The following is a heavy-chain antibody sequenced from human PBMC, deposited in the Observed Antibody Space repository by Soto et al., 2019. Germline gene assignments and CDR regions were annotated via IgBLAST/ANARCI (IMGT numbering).Heavy chain of an antibody. CDR3: AKDLWSGRGGGIDY. V-gene: IGHV3-23*01. D-gene: IGHD3-3*01. CDR2: ISGAALNT. CDR1: GFTFSSYA. J-gene: IGHJ4*02. Sequence: EVQLLDSGGGLVQPGGSLRLSCAASGFTFSSYAMHWVRQAPGKGLEWVSTISGAALNTYYADSVKGRFTISRDSSKRTVYLQMNSLSAADTAVEYCAKDLWSGRGGGIDYWGQGPLVTVSS.